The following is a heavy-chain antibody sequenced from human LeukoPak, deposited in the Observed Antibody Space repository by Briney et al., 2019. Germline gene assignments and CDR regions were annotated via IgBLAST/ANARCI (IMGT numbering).Heavy chain of an antibody. V-gene: IGHV3-30*18. CDR1: GFTFSSYG. J-gene: IGHJ6*02. D-gene: IGHD6-13*01. Sequence: QPGGSLRLSCAASGFTFSSYGMHWVRQAPGKGLEWVAVISYDGSNKYYADSVKGRFTISRDNSKNTLYLQMNSLRAEDTAVYYCAKDVRYSSSWTNYYYYYGMDVWGQGTTVTVSS. CDR2: ISYDGSNK. CDR3: AKDVRYSSSWTNYYYYYGMDV.